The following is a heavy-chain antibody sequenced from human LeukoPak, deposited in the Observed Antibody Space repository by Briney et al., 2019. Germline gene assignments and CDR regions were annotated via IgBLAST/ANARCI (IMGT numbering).Heavy chain of an antibody. Sequence: ASVKVSCKASGYTFTSYDINRVRQATGQGLEWMGWMNPNSGNTGYAQKFQGRVTMTRNTSISTAYMDLSNLRSDDTAVYYCARGFGPAAMNYYMDVWGKGTTVTISS. CDR2: MNPNSGNT. V-gene: IGHV1-8*01. D-gene: IGHD2-2*01. CDR1: GYTFTSYD. J-gene: IGHJ6*03. CDR3: ARGFGPAAMNYYMDV.